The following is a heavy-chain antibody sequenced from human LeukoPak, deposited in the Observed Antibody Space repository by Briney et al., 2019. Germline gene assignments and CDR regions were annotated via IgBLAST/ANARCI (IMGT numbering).Heavy chain of an antibody. D-gene: IGHD5-12*01. V-gene: IGHV4-39*01. CDR2: IYYSGST. CDR1: GGSISSSSYY. CDR3: ARLWGGSVSPVSSDWFDP. J-gene: IGHJ5*02. Sequence: PSETLSLTCTVSGGSISSSSYYWGWIRQPPGKGLEGIGSIYYSGSTYYNPSLKSRVTISVDTSKNQFSLKLSSVTAADTAVYYCARLWGGSVSPVSSDWFDPWGQGTLVTVSS.